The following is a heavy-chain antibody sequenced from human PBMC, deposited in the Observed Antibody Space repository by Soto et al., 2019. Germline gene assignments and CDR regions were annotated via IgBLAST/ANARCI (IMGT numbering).Heavy chain of an antibody. Sequence: GGSLGLSCAASGFTVSSNYMSWVRQAPGKGLEWVSVLYSGGTTNYADSVKGRFTISRDNSKNSLYLQMNSLRAEDTAVYYCASSSTVTPGYWGQGTLVTVSS. CDR2: LYSGGTT. J-gene: IGHJ4*02. CDR3: ASSSTVTPGY. D-gene: IGHD4-17*01. CDR1: GFTVSSNY. V-gene: IGHV3-66*01.